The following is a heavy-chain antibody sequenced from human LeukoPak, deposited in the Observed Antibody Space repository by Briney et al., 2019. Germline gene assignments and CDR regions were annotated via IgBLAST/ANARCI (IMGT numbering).Heavy chain of an antibody. CDR3: AKSRGYTYGSFDY. CDR1: GFTFSSFA. J-gene: IGHJ4*02. V-gene: IGHV3-23*01. Sequence: GGSLRLSCTASGFTFSSFAMSWVRQAPGKGLEWVSVISGGAGTIYSADSVKGRLTISRDNSKSTLYLQMNSLRAEDTAVYYCAKSRGYTYGSFDYWGQGTLVTVSA. CDR2: ISGGAGTI. D-gene: IGHD5-18*01.